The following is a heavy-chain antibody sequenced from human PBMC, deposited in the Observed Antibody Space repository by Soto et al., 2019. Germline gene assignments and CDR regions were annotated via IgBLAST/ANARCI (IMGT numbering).Heavy chain of an antibody. CDR1: GGTFSSYA. V-gene: IGHV1-69*06. CDR2: IIPIFGTA. J-gene: IGHJ6*02. CDR3: ARLYYGSGSYYNVAPTYYYYYGMDV. D-gene: IGHD3-10*01. Sequence: AASVKVSCKASGGTFSSYAISWVRQAPGQGLEWMGGIIPIFGTANYAQKFQGRVTITADKSTSTAYMELSSLRSEDTAVYYCARLYYGSGSYYNVAPTYYYYYGMDVWGQGTTVTVSS.